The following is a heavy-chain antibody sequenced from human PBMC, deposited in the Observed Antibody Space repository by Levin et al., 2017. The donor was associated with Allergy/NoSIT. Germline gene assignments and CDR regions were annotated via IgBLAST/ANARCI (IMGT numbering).Heavy chain of an antibody. CDR1: GFTFSDYY. J-gene: IGHJ4*02. D-gene: IGHD3-10*01. CDR3: ARFARSGSYAPYDY. Sequence: GGSLRLSCAASGFTFSDYYMSWIRQAPGKGLEWVSYISSSSSYTNYADSVKGRFTISRDNAKNSLYLQMNSLRAEDTAVYYCARFARSGSYAPYDYWGQGTLVTVSS. V-gene: IGHV3-11*03. CDR2: ISSSSSYT.